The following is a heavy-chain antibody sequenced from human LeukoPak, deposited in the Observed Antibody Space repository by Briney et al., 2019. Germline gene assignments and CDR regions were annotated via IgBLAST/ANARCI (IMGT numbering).Heavy chain of an antibody. CDR3: AKDRGYSHGFEY. J-gene: IGHJ4*02. Sequence: GGSLRLSCAASGFTFSSYGMHWVRQAPGKGLEWVAAISYDGRNKEYVDSVKGRFTISRDNSKTTLYLQMNSLRAEDTAVYYCAKDRGYSHGFEYWGQGTLVTVSS. D-gene: IGHD5-12*01. V-gene: IGHV3-30*18. CDR2: ISYDGRNK. CDR1: GFTFSSYG.